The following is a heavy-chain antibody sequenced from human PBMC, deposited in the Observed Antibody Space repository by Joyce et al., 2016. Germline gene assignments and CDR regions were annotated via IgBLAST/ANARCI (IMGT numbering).Heavy chain of an antibody. J-gene: IGHJ4*02. D-gene: IGHD3-3*01. Sequence: QVQLQESGPGLVKPSETLSLTCAVYGYSISSGDYWAWVRQPPGKGLEGIGSFFQSGSTYYESSLKSRVTISVDKSKNQFSLKLSSVTAADTAVYFCARDGGKFGSTDYWGPGTLVTVSS. CDR2: FFQSGST. V-gene: IGHV4-38-2*02. CDR1: GYSISSGDY. CDR3: ARDGGKFGSTDY.